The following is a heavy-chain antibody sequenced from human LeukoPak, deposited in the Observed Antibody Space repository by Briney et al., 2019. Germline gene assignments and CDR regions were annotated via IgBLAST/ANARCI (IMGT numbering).Heavy chain of an antibody. CDR1: GGSISSGGYY. V-gene: IGHV4-31*03. CDR2: IYYSGST. Sequence: SETLSLTCTVSGGSISSGGYYWSWIRQHPGKGLEWIGYIYYSGSTYYNPSLKSRVTISVDTSKNQVSLKLSSVTAADTAVYYCARAGGFFSPFGYWGQGTLVTVSS. D-gene: IGHD3-3*01. CDR3: ARAGGFFSPFGY. J-gene: IGHJ4*02.